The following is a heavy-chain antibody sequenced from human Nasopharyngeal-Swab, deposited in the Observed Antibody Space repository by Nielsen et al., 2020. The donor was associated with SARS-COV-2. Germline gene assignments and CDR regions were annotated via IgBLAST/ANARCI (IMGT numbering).Heavy chain of an antibody. CDR2: IDTDGSTT. D-gene: IGHD6-13*01. CDR1: GFTFSRYW. J-gene: IGHJ4*02. CDR3: AKELYSSSHYQIFDY. Sequence: GESLKISCAASGFTFSRYWMHWVRQVPGKGLVWVSRIDTDGSTTDHADSVKGRFTISRDNAKNTLYLQMNNLRAEDTAVYYCAKELYSSSHYQIFDYWGQGTLVTVSS. V-gene: IGHV3-74*01.